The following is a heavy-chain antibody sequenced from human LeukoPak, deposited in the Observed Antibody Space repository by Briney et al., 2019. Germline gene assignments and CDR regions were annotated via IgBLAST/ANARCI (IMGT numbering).Heavy chain of an antibody. Sequence: SETLSLTCAVSGGSISSGGYSWSWIRQPPGKGLEWIGYIYHSGSTYYNPSLKSRVTISVDRSKNQFSLKLSSVTAADTAVYYCARAGSGYSKCYFDYWGQGTLVTVSS. CDR1: GGSISSGGYS. V-gene: IGHV4-30-2*01. CDR3: ARAGSGYSKCYFDY. D-gene: IGHD3-22*01. CDR2: IYHSGST. J-gene: IGHJ4*02.